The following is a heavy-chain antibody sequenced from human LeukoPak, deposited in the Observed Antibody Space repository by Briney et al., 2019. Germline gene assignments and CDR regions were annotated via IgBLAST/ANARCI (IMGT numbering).Heavy chain of an antibody. J-gene: IGHJ3*02. Sequence: GGSLRLSCAASGFTFSSCEMNWVRQAPGKGLEWVSYISSSGSTIYYADSVKGRFTISRDIAKNSLYLQMNSLRAEDTAVYYCARADGDYNGAFDIWGQGTMVTVSS. V-gene: IGHV3-48*03. D-gene: IGHD4-17*01. CDR1: GFTFSSCE. CDR2: ISSSGSTI. CDR3: ARADGDYNGAFDI.